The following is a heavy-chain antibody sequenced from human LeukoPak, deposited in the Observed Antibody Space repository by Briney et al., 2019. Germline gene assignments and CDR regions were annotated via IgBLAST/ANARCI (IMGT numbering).Heavy chain of an antibody. V-gene: IGHV4-34*01. CDR2: INHSGST. Sequence: SEALSPTCAVYGGCFSGYYWGWIRWPPGKGLEWIGEINHSGSTNYNQSLKSRVTISVDTSKNQFSLKLSSVTAADTAVYYCARGHIPRYYYYMDVWGKGTTVTVSS. CDR3: ARGHIPRYYYYMDV. CDR1: GGCFSGYY. J-gene: IGHJ6*03.